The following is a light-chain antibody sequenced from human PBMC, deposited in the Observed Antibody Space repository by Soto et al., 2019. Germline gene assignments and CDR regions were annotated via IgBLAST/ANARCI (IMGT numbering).Light chain of an antibody. CDR2: KAS. V-gene: IGKV1-5*03. Sequence: DIQMTQSPSTLSASVGDRVTITCRASQSISSWLAWYQQKPGKAPKLLLYKASSLESGVPSRFSGSGSETEFTLTISSLQPDDFATYYGQQYNSYSPRTSGQGTKVEIK. J-gene: IGKJ1*01. CDR1: QSISSW. CDR3: QQYNSYSPRT.